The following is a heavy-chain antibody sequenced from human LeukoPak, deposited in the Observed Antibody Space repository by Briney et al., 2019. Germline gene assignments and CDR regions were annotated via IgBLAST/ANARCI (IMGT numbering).Heavy chain of an antibody. CDR2: ISSSGSGSTI. J-gene: IGHJ4*02. CDR1: GFTFSSYE. D-gene: IGHD3-3*01. Sequence: TGGSLRLSCAASGFTFSSYEMNWVRQAPGKGLEWVSYISSSGSGSTIYYADSVRGRFTISRDNAKNSLYLQMNSLRAEDTAVYYCAKEYYDFWSGYPHDYWGQGTLVTVSS. CDR3: AKEYYDFWSGYPHDY. V-gene: IGHV3-48*03.